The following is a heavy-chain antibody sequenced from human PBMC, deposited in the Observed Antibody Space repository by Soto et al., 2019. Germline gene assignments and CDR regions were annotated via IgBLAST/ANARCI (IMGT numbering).Heavy chain of an antibody. CDR2: ISAYSGDA. V-gene: IGHV1-18*04. D-gene: IGHD1-7*01. Sequence: ASVTVSCKASGYTFSNYAVTWVRQAPGQGLEWVGWISAYSGDAYYAPKFQGRVTMTTQTSTNTAYLELKSLRSDDTAVYYCARGIGIDGNTEPGDDLWAPG. J-gene: IGHJ2*01. CDR3: ARGIGIDGNTEPGDDL. CDR1: GYTFSNYA.